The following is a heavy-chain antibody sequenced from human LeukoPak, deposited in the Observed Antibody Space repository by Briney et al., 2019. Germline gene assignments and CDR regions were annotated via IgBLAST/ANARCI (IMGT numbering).Heavy chain of an antibody. Sequence: GGSLRLSCGASGVTFSSYAMSWVRQAPGKGLEWVSAISRSGDSTYYAGSVKGRFTFSRDNAKNMLYLQMNRLRAEDAAVYYCATDYGSGRYFAIDVWGQGTTVTVSS. CDR3: ATDYGSGRYFAIDV. CDR1: GVTFSSYA. CDR2: ISRSGDST. D-gene: IGHD3-10*01. J-gene: IGHJ6*02. V-gene: IGHV3-23*01.